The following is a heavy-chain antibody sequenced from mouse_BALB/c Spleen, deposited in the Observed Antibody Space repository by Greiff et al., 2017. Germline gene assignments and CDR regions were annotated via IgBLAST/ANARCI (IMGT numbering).Heavy chain of an antibody. CDR3: ARSVGYYYAMDY. CDR2: INPGTGNT. D-gene: IGHD1-1*02. V-gene: IGHV1-7*01. J-gene: IGHJ4*01. CDR1: GYTFTGYC. Sequence: LEESGAELAKPGASVKMSCKASGYTFTGYCMHWVKQRPGQGLEWIGYINPGTGNTEYNQKFKDKATVTADTSSSTAYMQLSSLTSEDSAVYDCARSVGYYYAMDYWGQGTSVTVSS.